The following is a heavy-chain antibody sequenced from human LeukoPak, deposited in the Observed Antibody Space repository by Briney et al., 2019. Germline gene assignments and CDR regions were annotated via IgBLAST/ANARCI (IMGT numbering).Heavy chain of an antibody. V-gene: IGHV1-69*04. CDR3: ASAGGAAAVSWFDP. CDR1: EGTFSSYA. CDR2: IIPILGIA. D-gene: IGHD6-13*01. J-gene: IGHJ5*02. Sequence: GSSVKVSYKASEGTFSSYAISWVRQAPGQGLEWMGRIIPILGIANYAQKFQGRVTITADKSTSTAYMELSSLRSEDTAVYYCASAGGAAAVSWFDPWGQGTLVTVSS.